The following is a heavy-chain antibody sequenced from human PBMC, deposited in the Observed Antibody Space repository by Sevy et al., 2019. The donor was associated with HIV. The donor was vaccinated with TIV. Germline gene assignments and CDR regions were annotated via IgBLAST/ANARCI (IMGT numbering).Heavy chain of an antibody. J-gene: IGHJ4*02. V-gene: IGHV3-23*01. D-gene: IGHD5-12*01. CDR3: AKGIGYSGYETDY. CDR1: GFTFSSYA. CDR2: ISGSGIST. Sequence: GGSLRLSCAASGFTFSSYAMSWVRQAPGKGLEWVSAISGSGISTYYADSVKGRFTISRDNSKNTLYLQMNNLGTEDTAVFYCAKGIGYSGYETDYWGQGTLVTVSS.